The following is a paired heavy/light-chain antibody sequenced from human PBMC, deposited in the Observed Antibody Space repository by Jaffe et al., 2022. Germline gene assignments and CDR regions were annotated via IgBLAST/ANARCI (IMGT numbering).Light chain of an antibody. J-gene: IGKJ4*01. Sequence: AIQLTQSPSSLSASVGDRVTITCRASQGISSALAWYQQKPGKAPKLLIYDASSLESGVPSRFSGSGSGTDFTLTISSLQPEDFATYYCQQFNSYPRVFGGGTKVEIK. CDR1: QGISSA. V-gene: IGKV1-13*02. CDR3: QQFNSYPRV. CDR2: DAS.
Heavy chain of an antibody. Sequence: QVQLVQSGAEVKKPGSSVKVSCKASGGTFSSYAISWVRQAPGQGLEWMGGIIPIFGTANYAQKFQGRVTITADESTSTAYMELSSLRSEDTAVYYCARDSRLDFGVARGLAFDIWGQGTMVTVSS. D-gene: IGHD3-3*01. V-gene: IGHV1-69*01. CDR3: ARDSRLDFGVARGLAFDI. CDR1: GGTFSSYA. J-gene: IGHJ3*02. CDR2: IIPIFGTA.